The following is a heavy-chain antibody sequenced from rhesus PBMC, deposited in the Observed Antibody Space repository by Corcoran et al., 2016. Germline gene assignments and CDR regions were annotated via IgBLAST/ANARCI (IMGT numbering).Heavy chain of an antibody. CDR3: ASGSWNYYYYGLDS. CDR1: GFTFSSYG. J-gene: IGHJ6*01. CDR2: ISYDGSKE. D-gene: IGHD1-1*01. V-gene: IGHV3-54*02. Sequence: EVQLVESGGGLVQPGGSLRLSCAASGFTFSSYGMHWVRQAPGKGLEWGAVISYDGSKESYADSVKVRFTITRDNSKNMLYLQMNYLKLEDTAVYYCASGSWNYYYYGLDSWGQGVVVTVSS.